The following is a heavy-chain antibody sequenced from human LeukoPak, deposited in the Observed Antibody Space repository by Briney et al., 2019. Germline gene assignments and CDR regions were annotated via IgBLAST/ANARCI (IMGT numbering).Heavy chain of an antibody. CDR1: GGSFSGYY. D-gene: IGHD3-10*01. CDR2: INHSGSA. Sequence: PSETLSLTCAVYGGSFSGYYWSWIRQPPGKGLEWIGEINHSGSANYNPSLKGRVTISVDRSKNQFSLKLTSVTAADTAVYYCTREGDYYGSGSPGSFDPWGQGTLVTVSS. CDR3: TREGDYYGSGSPGSFDP. V-gene: IGHV4-34*01. J-gene: IGHJ5*02.